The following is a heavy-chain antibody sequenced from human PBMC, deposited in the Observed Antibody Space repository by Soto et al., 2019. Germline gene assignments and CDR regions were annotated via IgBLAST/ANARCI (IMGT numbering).Heavy chain of an antibody. V-gene: IGHV3-33*01. CDR2: IWYDGSNK. CDR3: ARAHPYDFWSGYYPTGFGP. J-gene: IGHJ5*02. Sequence: GGSLRLSCAASGFTFSSYGMHWVRQAPGKGLEWVAVIWYDGSNKYYADSVKGRFTISRDNSKNTLYLQMNSLRAEDTAVYYCARAHPYDFWSGYYPTGFGPWGQGTLVTVSS. CDR1: GFTFSSYG. D-gene: IGHD3-3*01.